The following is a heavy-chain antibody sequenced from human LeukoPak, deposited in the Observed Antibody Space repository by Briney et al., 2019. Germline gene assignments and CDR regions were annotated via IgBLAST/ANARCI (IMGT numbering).Heavy chain of an antibody. Sequence: GGSLRLSCAASGFILSSYGMHWVRQAPGKGLEWVAVISYDGSNKYYADSVKGRFTISRDNSKNTLYLQMNSLRAEDTAVYYCAKARAAAGNRIFDYWGQGTLVTVSS. CDR2: ISYDGSNK. J-gene: IGHJ4*02. CDR3: AKARAAAGNRIFDY. CDR1: GFILSSYG. D-gene: IGHD6-13*01. V-gene: IGHV3-30*18.